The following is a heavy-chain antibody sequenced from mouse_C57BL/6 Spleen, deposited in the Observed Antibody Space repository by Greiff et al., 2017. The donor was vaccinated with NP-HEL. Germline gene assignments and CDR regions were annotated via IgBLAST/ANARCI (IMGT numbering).Heavy chain of an antibody. CDR3: ARGLRREDYFDY. CDR2: IYPGSGNT. Sequence: QVQLKQSGAELVRPGASVKLSCKASGYTFTDYYINWVKQRPGQGLEWIARIYPGSGNTYYNEKFKGKATLTAEKSSSTAYMQLSSLTSEDSAVYFCARGLRREDYFDYWGQGTTLTVSS. J-gene: IGHJ2*01. CDR1: GYTFTDYY. D-gene: IGHD2-2*01. V-gene: IGHV1-76*01.